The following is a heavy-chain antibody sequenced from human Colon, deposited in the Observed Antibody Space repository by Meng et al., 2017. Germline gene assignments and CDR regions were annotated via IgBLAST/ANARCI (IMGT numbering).Heavy chain of an antibody. CDR1: GGSITTNSY. J-gene: IGHJ4*02. CDR2: IDHRGDP. V-gene: IGHV4-4*02. D-gene: IGHD4-23*01. CDR3: ARHGGYYQDY. Sequence: VQRWESGPGLVKLSGTLSLTCAVSGGSITTNSYWRWVRQSPEKGLEWIGQIDHRGDPYYNPSLKSRVTMSVDRSKSQVSLQLTSVTAADTAVYYCARHGGYYQDYWGQGTLVTVSS.